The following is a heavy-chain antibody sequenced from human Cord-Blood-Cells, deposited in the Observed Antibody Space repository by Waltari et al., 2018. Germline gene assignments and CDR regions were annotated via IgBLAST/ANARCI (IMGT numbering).Heavy chain of an antibody. J-gene: IGHJ4*02. Sequence: QVQLQESGPGLVKPSETLSLTCAVSGYSISSGYYWGWIRQPPGKGLEWIGSIYHSGSTHYNPSLKSRVTISVDTSKNQFSLKLSSVTAADTAVYYCARGQSYYGSGSYYYFDYWGQGTLVTVSS. D-gene: IGHD3-10*01. CDR2: IYHSGST. V-gene: IGHV4-38-2*01. CDR1: GYSISSGYY. CDR3: ARGQSYYGSGSYYYFDY.